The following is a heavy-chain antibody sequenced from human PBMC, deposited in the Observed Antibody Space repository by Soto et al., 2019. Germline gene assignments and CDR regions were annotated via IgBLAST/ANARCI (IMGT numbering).Heavy chain of an antibody. J-gene: IGHJ6*02. V-gene: IGHV3-15*07. CDR1: GFTFSNAW. CDR2: IKSKTDGGTT. CDR3: TTKVLGWSRYYYYGMDV. Sequence: GSLRLSCAASGFTFSNAWMNWVRQAPGKGLEWVGRIKSKTDGGTTDYAAPVKGRFTISRDDSKNTLYLQMNSLKTEDTAVYYCTTKVLGWSRYYYYGMDVWGQGTTVTVSS. D-gene: IGHD6-19*01.